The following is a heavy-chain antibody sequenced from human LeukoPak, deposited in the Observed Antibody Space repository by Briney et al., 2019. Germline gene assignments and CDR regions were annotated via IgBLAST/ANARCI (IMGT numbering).Heavy chain of an antibody. Sequence: PSETLSLTCTVSGGSLSSYYWSWIRQPPGKGLEWIGYIYYSGSTNYNPSLKSRVTISVDTSKNQFSLKLSSVTAAETAVYYCARGGRWLQPGLNYWGQGTLVTVSS. D-gene: IGHD5-24*01. J-gene: IGHJ4*02. CDR3: ARGGRWLQPGLNY. CDR2: IYYSGST. CDR1: GGSLSSYY. V-gene: IGHV4-59*01.